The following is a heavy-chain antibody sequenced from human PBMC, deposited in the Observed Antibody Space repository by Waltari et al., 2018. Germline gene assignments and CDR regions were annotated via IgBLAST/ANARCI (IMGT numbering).Heavy chain of an antibody. CDR2: INHSGST. V-gene: IGHV4-34*01. J-gene: IGHJ5*02. Sequence: QVQLQQWGAGLLKPSETLSLTCAVYGGSFSGYYWSWIRQPPGYGREWIGEINHSGSTNYNPSLKSRVTISVDTSKNQFSLKLSSVTATDTAVYYCARRLRTFYCSSTSCSNWFDPWGQGTLVTVSS. CDR1: GGSFSGYY. CDR3: ARRLRTFYCSSTSCSNWFDP. D-gene: IGHD2-2*01.